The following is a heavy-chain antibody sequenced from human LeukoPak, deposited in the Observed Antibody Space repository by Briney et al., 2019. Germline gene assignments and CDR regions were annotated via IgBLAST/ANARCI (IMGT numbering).Heavy chain of an antibody. CDR1: GGSISSYY. CDR3: ARAVNIDSGSYD. D-gene: IGHD3-10*01. V-gene: IGHV4-59*08. J-gene: IGHJ6*04. CDR2: IYYSGST. Sequence: SETLSLTCTVSGGSISSYYWSWIRQPPGKGLEWIGYIYYSGSTNYNPSLKSRVTISVDMSKSEFSLNLRSVTATDTAVYYCARAVNIDSGSYDWGKGTTVTVSS.